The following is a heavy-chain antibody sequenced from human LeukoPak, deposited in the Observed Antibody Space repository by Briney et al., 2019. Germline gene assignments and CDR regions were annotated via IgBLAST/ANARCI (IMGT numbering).Heavy chain of an antibody. CDR3: ARPRGGAYAGAFDI. J-gene: IGHJ3*02. V-gene: IGHV3-48*03. CDR2: ISPSGSTI. D-gene: IGHD1-26*01. CDR1: GFTFSSYE. Sequence: GGSLRLSCAASGFTFSSYEMNWVRQAPGKGLEWVSYISPSGSTIYYADSVKGRFTISRDNAKNSLYLQMNSLRAEDTAVYYCARPRGGAYAGAFDIWGQGTMVTVSS.